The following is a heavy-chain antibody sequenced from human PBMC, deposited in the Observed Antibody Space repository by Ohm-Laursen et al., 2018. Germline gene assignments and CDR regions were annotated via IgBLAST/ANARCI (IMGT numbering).Heavy chain of an antibody. CDR2: ISSSGSTI. CDR3: AKDRYTGKYYYYYGMDV. D-gene: IGHD3-16*02. CDR1: GFTFSDYY. V-gene: IGHV3-11*01. Sequence: SLRLSCAASGFTFSDYYMSWIRQAPGKGLEWVSYISSSGSTIYYADSVKGRFTISRDNAKNSLYLQMNSLRAEDTALYYCAKDRYTGKYYYYYGMDVWGQGTTVSVSS. J-gene: IGHJ6*02.